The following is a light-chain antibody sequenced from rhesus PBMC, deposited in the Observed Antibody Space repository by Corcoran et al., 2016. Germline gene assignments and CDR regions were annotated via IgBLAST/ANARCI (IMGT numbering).Light chain of an antibody. CDR3: QQNSTRPFT. CDR1: QGISSW. J-gene: IGKJ3*01. CDR2: KAS. V-gene: IGKV1-22*01. Sequence: DIQMTQSPSSLSASVGDTITITCRASQGISSWLAWYQQKPGKAPKLLIYKASSLQSGVPSRFSGSGSGTDFTLTISSLQSEDFATYYCQQNSTRPFTFGPGTKLDIK.